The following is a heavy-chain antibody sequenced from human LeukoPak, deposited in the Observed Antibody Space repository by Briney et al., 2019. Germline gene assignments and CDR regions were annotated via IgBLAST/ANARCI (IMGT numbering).Heavy chain of an antibody. Sequence: SVRVSCKASGGTFSSYAISWVRQAPGQGLEWMGRIIPILGIANYAQKFQGRVTITADKSTSTAYMELSSLRSEDTAVYYCARSWGYGYNEEGGYYFDYWGQGTLVTVSS. CDR3: ARSWGYGYNEEGGYYFDY. CDR2: IIPILGIA. V-gene: IGHV1-69*04. CDR1: GGTFSSYA. D-gene: IGHD5-24*01. J-gene: IGHJ4*02.